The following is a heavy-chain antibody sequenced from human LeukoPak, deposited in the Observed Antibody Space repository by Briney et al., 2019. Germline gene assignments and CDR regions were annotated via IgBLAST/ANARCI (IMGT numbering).Heavy chain of an antibody. CDR1: GGSISSYY. Sequence: SETLSLTCTVSGGSISSYYWSWIRQPPGKGLEWIGYIYYSGSTNYNPSLKSRVTISVDTSKNQFSLKLSSVTAADTAVYYCANTGLRERLVHWYLDLWGRGTLVTVSS. CDR3: ANTGLRERLVHWYLDL. V-gene: IGHV4-59*08. CDR2: IYYSGST. D-gene: IGHD6-13*01. J-gene: IGHJ2*01.